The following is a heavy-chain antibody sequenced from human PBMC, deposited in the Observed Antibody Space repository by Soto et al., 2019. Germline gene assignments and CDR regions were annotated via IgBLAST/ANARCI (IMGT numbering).Heavy chain of an antibody. D-gene: IGHD3-22*01. CDR3: ARKTVNYDSSGYYYVYGMDV. CDR2: ISAYNGNT. Sequence: ASVKVSCKASGYTFTSYGISWVRQAPGQGLEWMGWISAYNGNTNYAQKLQGRVTMTTDTSTSTAYMELSSLRSEDTAVYYCARKTVNYDSSGYYYVYGMDVWGQGTTVTVSS. V-gene: IGHV1-18*01. J-gene: IGHJ6*02. CDR1: GYTFTSYG.